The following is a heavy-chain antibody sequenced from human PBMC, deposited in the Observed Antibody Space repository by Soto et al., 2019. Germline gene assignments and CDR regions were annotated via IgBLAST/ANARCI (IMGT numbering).Heavy chain of an antibody. CDR3: AKDRPVKARSGSLSS. D-gene: IGHD1-26*01. CDR2: IITSSTAT. V-gene: IGHV3-48*01. J-gene: IGHJ5*02. CDR1: GFPFSHYS. Sequence: PGGSLRLSCAASGFPFSHYSLHWVRQAPGKGLEWISYIITSSTATYYADSVKGRFTVSRDNGNKLLFLQMNSLRAEDTAMYYCAKDRPVKARSGSLSSWGQGTLVTVSS.